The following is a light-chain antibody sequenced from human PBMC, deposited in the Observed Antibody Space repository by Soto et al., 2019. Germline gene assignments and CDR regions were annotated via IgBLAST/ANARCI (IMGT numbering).Light chain of an antibody. CDR1: QSISRG. CDR3: QHYSSVWA. CDR2: DAS. J-gene: IGKJ1*01. Sequence: IQMTQSPSTQSSSVGDRVTITCRAIQSISRGLAWYQQKPGKAPNLLIYDASTLESGVPSRFSGSGSGTEFTLTISCLHPDDFATYYCQHYSSVWAFGQGTKVDIK. V-gene: IGKV1-5*01.